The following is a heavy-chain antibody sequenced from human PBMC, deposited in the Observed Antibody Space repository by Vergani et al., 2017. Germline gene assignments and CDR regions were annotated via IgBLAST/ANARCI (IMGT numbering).Heavy chain of an antibody. CDR3: AKVTTMIVSWFDP. V-gene: IGHV3-23*01. CDR1: GFTFSSYA. CDR2: ISGSGGRT. D-gene: IGHD3-22*01. J-gene: IGHJ5*02. Sequence: EVQLLESGGGLVQPGGSLRLSCAASGFTFSSYAMSWVRRAPGKGLEWVTAISGSGGRTYYADSVKGRFTISRDHFKNTLYLQMNSLRAEDTAVYYCAKVTTMIVSWFDPWGQGTLVTVSS.